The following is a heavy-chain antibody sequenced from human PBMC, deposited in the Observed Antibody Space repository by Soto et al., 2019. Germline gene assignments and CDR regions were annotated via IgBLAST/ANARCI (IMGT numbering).Heavy chain of an antibody. D-gene: IGHD5-12*01. CDR2: IGAKGSDT. J-gene: IGHJ4*02. V-gene: IGHV3-23*01. Sequence: GGSLRLSCAASGFTFNIYTMSWVRQAPGKGLKWVSGIGAKGSDTYFPNSVKGSFTISRDNSMEKVNLKMNSLRAEDTAVYFCAKGGTYHIGDFDSWGQGTLVTVSS. CDR3: AKGGTYHIGDFDS. CDR1: GFTFNIYT.